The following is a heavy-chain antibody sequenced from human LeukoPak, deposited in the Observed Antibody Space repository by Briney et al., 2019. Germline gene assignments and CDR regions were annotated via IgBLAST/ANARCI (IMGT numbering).Heavy chain of an antibody. CDR2: IYYSGST. D-gene: IGHD1-26*01. CDR1: GGSIRSSSYY. Sequence: SETLSLTCTVSGGSIRSSSYYWGWIRQPPGKGLEWIGSIYYSGSTYYSPSLKSRVTISVDTSKNQSSLKLSSATAADTAVYFCARTMDSGSYYTFDIWGQGTMVTVSS. V-gene: IGHV4-39*01. J-gene: IGHJ3*02. CDR3: ARTMDSGSYYTFDI.